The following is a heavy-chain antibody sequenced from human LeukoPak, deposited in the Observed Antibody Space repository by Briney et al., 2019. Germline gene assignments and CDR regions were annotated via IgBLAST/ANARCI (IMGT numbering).Heavy chain of an antibody. CDR3: ARGPYSSGWSFDY. CDR2: IYSGGST. Sequence: PGGSLRLSCAASGLTVSSNYMSWVRQAPGKGLEWVSVIYSGGSTYYADSVKGRFTISRDNSKNTLYLQMNSLRAEDTAVYYCARGPYSSGWSFDYWGQGTLVTVSS. D-gene: IGHD6-19*01. CDR1: GLTVSSNY. J-gene: IGHJ4*02. V-gene: IGHV3-66*01.